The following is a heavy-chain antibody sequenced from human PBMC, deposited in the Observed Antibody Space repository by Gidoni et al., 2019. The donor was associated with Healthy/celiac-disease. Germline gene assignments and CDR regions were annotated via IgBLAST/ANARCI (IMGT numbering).Heavy chain of an antibody. CDR3: AKGRLIVVVVAATRGFDY. CDR2: ISGSGGST. V-gene: IGHV3-23*01. Sequence: EVQLLESGGGLVQPGGSLRRSCAASGFTFSSYAMSLVRQAPGKGLEWVSAISGSGGSTYYADSVKGRFTISRDNSKNTLYLQMNSLRAEDTAVYYCAKGRLIVVVVAATRGFDYWGQGTLVTVSS. J-gene: IGHJ4*02. D-gene: IGHD2-15*01. CDR1: GFTFSSYA.